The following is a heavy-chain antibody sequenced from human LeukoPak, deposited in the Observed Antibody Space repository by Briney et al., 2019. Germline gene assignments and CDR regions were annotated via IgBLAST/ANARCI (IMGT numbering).Heavy chain of an antibody. V-gene: IGHV3-48*03. J-gene: IGHJ4*02. D-gene: IGHD5-18*01. CDR2: ISSSGSTI. CDR3: AREGRYSYGSFDY. Sequence: GGSLRLSCAASGFTFSSYEMNWVRQAPGKGLEWVSYISSSGSTIYYADSVKGRFTISRDNAKNSLYLQMNSLRAEDTAVYYCAREGRYSYGSFDYWGQGTLVTVSS. CDR1: GFTFSSYE.